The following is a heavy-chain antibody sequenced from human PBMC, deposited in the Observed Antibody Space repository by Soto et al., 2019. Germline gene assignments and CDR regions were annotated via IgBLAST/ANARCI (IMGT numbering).Heavy chain of an antibody. CDR3: ARKVSGSYYNYNWFDP. V-gene: IGHV4-59*01. D-gene: IGHD3-10*01. Sequence: SEARSLTCTVSGGSISRYYGSWIRQPPGKGLEWIGDIYYSGSTNYNPSLKSRVTISVDTSKNQFSLKLSSVTAADTAVYYCARKVSGSYYNYNWFDPWGQGTLVTVS. J-gene: IGHJ5*02. CDR2: IYYSGST. CDR1: GGSISRYY.